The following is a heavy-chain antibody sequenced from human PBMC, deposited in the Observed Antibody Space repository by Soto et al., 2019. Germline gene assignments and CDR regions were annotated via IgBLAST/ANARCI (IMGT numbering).Heavy chain of an antibody. CDR2: INPNSGGT. CDR3: ARSLIASGVGGSIVTFAY. D-gene: IGHD3-16*02. V-gene: IGHV1-2*04. J-gene: IGHJ4*02. CDR1: GYTFTGYY. Sequence: ASVKVSCKASGYTFTGYYMHWVRQAPGQGLEWMGWINPNSGGTNYAQKFQGWVTMTRDTSISTAYMELSRLRSDDTAVYYRARSLIASGVGGSIVTFAYSGQGTLVTGSA.